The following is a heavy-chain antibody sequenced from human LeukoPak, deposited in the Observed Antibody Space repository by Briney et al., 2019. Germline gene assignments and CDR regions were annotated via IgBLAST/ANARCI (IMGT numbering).Heavy chain of an antibody. CDR2: ISYDGSNK. Sequence: GGSLRLSCAASGFTFSTYAMHWVRQAPGKGLEWVAVISYDGSNKYYADSVKGRFTISRDNSKNTLYLQMNSLRAEDTAVYYCASSHSSGWYYFDYWGQGTLVTVSS. CDR3: ASSHSSGWYYFDY. D-gene: IGHD6-19*01. V-gene: IGHV3-30-3*01. J-gene: IGHJ4*02. CDR1: GFTFSTYA.